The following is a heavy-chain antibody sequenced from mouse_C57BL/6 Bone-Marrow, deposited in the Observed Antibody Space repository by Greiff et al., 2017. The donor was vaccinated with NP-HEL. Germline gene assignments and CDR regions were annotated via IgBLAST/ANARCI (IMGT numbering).Heavy chain of an antibody. CDR3: GREELPPNAY. V-gene: IGHV1-59*01. CDR1: GYTFTSYW. Sequence: QVQLQQPGAELVRPGTSVKLSCKASGYTFTSYWMHWVKQRPGQGLEWIGVIDPSDSYTNYNQKFKGKATLTVDTSSRTADMQLSSLKSADSAVYYCGREELPPNAYWGQGTLVTVSA. D-gene: IGHD2-12*01. J-gene: IGHJ3*01. CDR2: IDPSDSYT.